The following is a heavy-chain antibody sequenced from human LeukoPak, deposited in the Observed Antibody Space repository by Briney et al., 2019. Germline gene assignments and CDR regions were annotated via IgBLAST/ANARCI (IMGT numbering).Heavy chain of an antibody. CDR2: IYYSGST. D-gene: IGHD2-2*01. CDR3: ASSAIGDVNVVVPAGGFDP. J-gene: IGHJ5*02. V-gene: IGHV4-59*01. CDR1: GGSISSYY. Sequence: PSETLSLTCTVSGGSISSYYWSWIRQPPGKGLEWIGYIYYSGSTNYNPSLKSRVTISVDTSKNQFSLKLSSVTAADTAVYYCASSAIGDVNVVVPAGGFDPWGQGTLVTVSS.